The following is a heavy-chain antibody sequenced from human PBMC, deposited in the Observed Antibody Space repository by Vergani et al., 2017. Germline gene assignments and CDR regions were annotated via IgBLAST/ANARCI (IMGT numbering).Heavy chain of an antibody. CDR1: GGSISSYY. CDR3: ARLMYYDFWGGIYGMDV. D-gene: IGHD3-3*01. Sequence: QVQLQESGPGLVKPSETLSLTCTVSGGSISSYYWSWIRQPPGKGLEWIGYIYYSGSTNYNPSLKSRVTISVDTSKNQFSLKLSSVTAADTAVYYCARLMYYDFWGGIYGMDVWGQGP. J-gene: IGHJ6*02. CDR2: IYYSGST. V-gene: IGHV4-59*01.